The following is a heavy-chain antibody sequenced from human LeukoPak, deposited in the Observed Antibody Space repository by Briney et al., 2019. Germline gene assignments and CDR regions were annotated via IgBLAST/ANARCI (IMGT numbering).Heavy chain of an antibody. D-gene: IGHD1-26*01. CDR1: GFTFSSYG. CDR3: ARGSYYEWFDP. CDR2: ISSSGSTI. J-gene: IGHJ5*02. Sequence: PGGSLRLSCAASGFTFSSYGMNWVRQAPGKGLEWVSYISSSGSTIYYADSVKGRFTISRDNAKNSLYLQMNSLRAEDTAVYYCARGSYYEWFDPWGQGTLVTVSS. V-gene: IGHV3-48*04.